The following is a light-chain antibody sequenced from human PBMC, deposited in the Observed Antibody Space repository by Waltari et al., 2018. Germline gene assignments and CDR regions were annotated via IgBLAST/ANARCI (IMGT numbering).Light chain of an antibody. V-gene: IGKV1-39*01. CDR3: QQTYQSPPYT. Sequence: DIQMTQSPSSLSASIGDRVTITCRASQTIDTYLNWYQQKPGTPPKLLIYATSTLQNGVPSMFSGSGSGTQFTLTISGLQPEDFATYYCQQTYQSPPYTFGQGTKLNIK. CDR2: ATS. J-gene: IGKJ2*01. CDR1: QTIDTY.